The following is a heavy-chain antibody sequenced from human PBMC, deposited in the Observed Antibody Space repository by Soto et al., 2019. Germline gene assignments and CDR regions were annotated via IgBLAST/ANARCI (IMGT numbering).Heavy chain of an antibody. CDR2: VTLSGDYT. Sequence: EVNLLESGGGLLQPGGSVRLSCVASGFSLTSYAMAWVRQAPGMGLEWVCTVTLSGDYTYYADPVKGRFTISRDNSKNTVYLQLSSLRADDTAVYYCARVGYGDLAQWGQGTWVTVSS. D-gene: IGHD4-17*01. V-gene: IGHV3-23*01. CDR1: GFSLTSYA. J-gene: IGHJ4*02. CDR3: ARVGYGDLAQ.